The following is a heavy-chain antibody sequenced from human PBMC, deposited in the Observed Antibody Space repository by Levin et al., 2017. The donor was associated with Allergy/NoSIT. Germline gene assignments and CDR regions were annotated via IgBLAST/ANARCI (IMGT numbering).Heavy chain of an antibody. Sequence: SQTLSLTCTVSGGSISSYYWSWIRQPPGKGLEWIGYIYYSGSTNYNPSLKSRVTISVDTSKNQFSLKLSSVTAADTAVYYCASVGSSTNFDYWGQGTLVTVSS. CDR3: ASVGSSTNFDY. CDR1: GGSISSYY. CDR2: IYYSGST. J-gene: IGHJ4*02. V-gene: IGHV4-59*01. D-gene: IGHD6-13*01.